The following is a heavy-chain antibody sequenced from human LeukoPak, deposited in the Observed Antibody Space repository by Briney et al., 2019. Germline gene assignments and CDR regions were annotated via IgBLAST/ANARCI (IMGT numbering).Heavy chain of an antibody. CDR2: IYPGDSDT. J-gene: IGHJ6*03. Sequence: GESLKISCKGSGYSFNTYWIGWVRQMPGKGLEWMGIIYPGDSDTRYSPSFQGQVTISADKSISTAYLQWSSLKASDTAMYYCARLYSYGYYYYYMDVWGKGTTVTVSS. CDR3: ARLYSYGYYYYYMDV. V-gene: IGHV5-51*01. D-gene: IGHD5-18*01. CDR1: GYSFNTYW.